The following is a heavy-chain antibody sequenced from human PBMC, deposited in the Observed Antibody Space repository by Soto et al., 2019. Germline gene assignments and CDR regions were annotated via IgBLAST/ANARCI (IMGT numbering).Heavy chain of an antibody. Sequence: EVQLLESGGGLVQPGGSLRLSCAASGFTFSSYAMSWVRQAPVKGLDWVSAISRSGGTTYYADSVKGRFTISRDNSKNTLDRQMNSMGADYTAVYYCAKVVGRCWHGGGWDYRGQGTPVTVSS. J-gene: IGHJ4*02. CDR1: GFTFSSYA. CDR3: AKVVGRCWHGGGWDY. V-gene: IGHV3-23*01. D-gene: IGHD2-15*01. CDR2: ISRSGGTT.